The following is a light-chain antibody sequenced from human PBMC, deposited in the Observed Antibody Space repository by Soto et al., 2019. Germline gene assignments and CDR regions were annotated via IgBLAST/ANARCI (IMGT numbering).Light chain of an antibody. Sequence: DIQMTQSPSSLSASVGDRVTITCRANQSISNYVNWYQQKPGRAPNLLIYATFSLQSGVPSRFSGSGSGTDFTLTISSLQPEDFATYFCQQSYSTSITFGQGTRLEIK. CDR2: ATF. CDR3: QQSYSTSIT. V-gene: IGKV1-39*01. CDR1: QSISNY. J-gene: IGKJ5*01.